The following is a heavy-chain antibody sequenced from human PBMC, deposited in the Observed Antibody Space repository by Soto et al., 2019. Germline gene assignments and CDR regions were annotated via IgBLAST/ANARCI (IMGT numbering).Heavy chain of an antibody. V-gene: IGHV3-23*01. CDR2: ISAGGTT. CDR1: GFTFSGNA. D-gene: IGHD2-21*02. J-gene: IGHJ4*02. Sequence: EVQLLESGGGLVQPGGSLRLSCAASGFTFSGNAMTWVRQAPGKGLDWVSGISAGGTTYYADSGKGRFTISRDNSKNTLYLQMNSLRAEDTAVYYCAKDVISGDGFWLMDHWGQGTLVTVSS. CDR3: AKDVISGDGFWLMDH.